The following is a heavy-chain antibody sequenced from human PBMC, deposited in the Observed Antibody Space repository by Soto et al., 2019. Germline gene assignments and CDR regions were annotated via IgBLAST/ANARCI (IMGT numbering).Heavy chain of an antibody. D-gene: IGHD3-10*01. J-gene: IGHJ4*02. CDR1: GFTFSSYG. Sequence: QVQLVESGGGVVQPGRSLRLSCAASGFTFSSYGMHWVRQAPGKGLEWVAVISYDGSNKYYADSVKGRFTISRDNSKNTLYLQMNCLRAEDTAAYYCAPWFGAFDYWGQGTLVTVSS. CDR3: APWFGAFDY. CDR2: ISYDGSNK. V-gene: IGHV3-30*03.